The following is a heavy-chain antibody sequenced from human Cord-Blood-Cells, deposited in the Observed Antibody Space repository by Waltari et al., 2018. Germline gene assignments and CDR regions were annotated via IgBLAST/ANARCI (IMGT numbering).Heavy chain of an antibody. Sequence: PGDSDTRYSPSFQGQVTISADKPISTAYLQWSSLKASDTAMYYCARHSSSGWYGDAFDIWGQGTMVTVSS. J-gene: IGHJ3*02. CDR2: PGDSDT. D-gene: IGHD6-19*01. CDR3: ARHSSSGWYGDAFDI. V-gene: IGHV5-51*01.